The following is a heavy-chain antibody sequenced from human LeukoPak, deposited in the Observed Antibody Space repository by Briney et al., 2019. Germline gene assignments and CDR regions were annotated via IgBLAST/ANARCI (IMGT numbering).Heavy chain of an antibody. CDR2: ISSSSSYI. D-gene: IGHD6-19*01. CDR1: GFTFSSSA. J-gene: IGHJ4*02. CDR3: ARMGYSSGWYLDY. V-gene: IGHV3-21*01. Sequence: GGSLRLSCAASGFTFSSSAMTWVRQAPGKGLEWVSSISSSSSYIYYADSVKGRFTISRDNAKNSLYLQMNSLRAEDTAVYYRARMGYSSGWYLDYWGQGTLVTVSS.